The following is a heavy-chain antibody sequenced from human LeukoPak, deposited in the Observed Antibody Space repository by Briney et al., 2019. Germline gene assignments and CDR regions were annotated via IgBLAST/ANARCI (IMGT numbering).Heavy chain of an antibody. J-gene: IGHJ4*02. CDR3: ASDLVCTVNCKDS. CDR1: GYTFTSYC. CDR2: INPSGGNT. Sequence: ASVKVSCKASGYTFTSYCIHWVRQAPGEGLEWMGIINPSGGNTNYAQKFQGRVTMTRDTSTNTVYMELSSLTSEDTAVYFCASDLVCTVNCKDSWGQGTLVTVSS. V-gene: IGHV1-46*01. D-gene: IGHD3/OR15-3a*01.